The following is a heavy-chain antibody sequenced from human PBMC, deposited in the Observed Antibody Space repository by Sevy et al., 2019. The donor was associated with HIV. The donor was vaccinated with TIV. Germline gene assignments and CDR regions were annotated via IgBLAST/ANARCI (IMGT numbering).Heavy chain of an antibody. CDR3: AVSSGWYAFDY. V-gene: IGHV3-21*01. CDR2: ISSSSSYI. J-gene: IGHJ4*02. D-gene: IGHD6-19*01. Sequence: GGSLRLSCAASGFTFSSYSMNWVRQAPGKGLEWVSSISSSSSYIYYADSVKGRFTISRDNAKNSLYLQMNSLRAEDTSVYYCAVSSGWYAFDYWGQGTLVTVSS. CDR1: GFTFSSYS.